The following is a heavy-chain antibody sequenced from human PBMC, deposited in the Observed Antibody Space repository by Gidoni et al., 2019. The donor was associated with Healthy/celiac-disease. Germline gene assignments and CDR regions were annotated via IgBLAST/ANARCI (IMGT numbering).Heavy chain of an antibody. J-gene: IGHJ6*02. CDR3: AKDPRPPVPGPNYYYGMDV. V-gene: IGHV3-30*18. CDR1: GFTLSSYG. D-gene: IGHD2-2*01. CDR2: ISYDGSNK. Sequence: QVQLVESGGGVVQPGRSLRLSCAASGFTLSSYGMPWVRQAPGKGREWVAVISYDGSNKYYADSVKGRFTISRDNSKNTLYLQMNSLRAEDTAVYYCAKDPRPPVPGPNYYYGMDVWGQGTTVTVSS.